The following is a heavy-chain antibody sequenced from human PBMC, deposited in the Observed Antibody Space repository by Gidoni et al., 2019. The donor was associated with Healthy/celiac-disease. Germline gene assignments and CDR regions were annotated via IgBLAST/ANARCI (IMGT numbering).Heavy chain of an antibody. V-gene: IGHV4-34*01. Sequence: QVQLQQWGAGLLKPSETLSLTCAVYGGSFSGYYWSWIRQPPGKGLEWIGEINHSGSTNYNPSLKSRVTISVDTSKNQFSLKLSSVTAADTAVYYCARYPRRRSGSYSPTSKYYFDYWGQGTLVTVSS. D-gene: IGHD3-10*01. CDR3: ARYPRRRSGSYSPTSKYYFDY. CDR2: INHSGST. CDR1: GGSFSGYY. J-gene: IGHJ4*02.